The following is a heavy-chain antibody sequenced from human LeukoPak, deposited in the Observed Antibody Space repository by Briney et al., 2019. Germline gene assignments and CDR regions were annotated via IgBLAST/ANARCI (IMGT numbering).Heavy chain of an antibody. V-gene: IGHV4-59*01. J-gene: IGHJ4*02. D-gene: IGHD4-17*01. Sequence: PSETLSLTCTVSGGSIRSYYWSWIRQPPGKGLEWIGYIYYSGSTNYNPSLKSRVSISVDTSKNQFSLKLSSVTAADTAVYYCARTGSTVTMLYPFDHWGQGTLVTVSS. CDR2: IYYSGST. CDR3: ARTGSTVTMLYPFDH. CDR1: GGSIRSYY.